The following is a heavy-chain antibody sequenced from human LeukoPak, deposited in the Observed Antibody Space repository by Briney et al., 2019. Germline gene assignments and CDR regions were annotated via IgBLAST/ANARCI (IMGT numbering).Heavy chain of an antibody. CDR2: VSSNGGST. J-gene: IGHJ4*02. V-gene: IGHV3-64*02. CDR1: GFTFSSFA. Sequence: RGGSLRLSCSASGFTFSSFAMFWVRQAPGKGLEYVSAVSSNGGSTYYADSVKGRFTISRDNSKNTLYLQMGSLRFEDMAVYYCARVGGIAAPLSYYFDYWGQGNLVTVSS. CDR3: ARVGGIAAPLSYYFDY. D-gene: IGHD6-13*01.